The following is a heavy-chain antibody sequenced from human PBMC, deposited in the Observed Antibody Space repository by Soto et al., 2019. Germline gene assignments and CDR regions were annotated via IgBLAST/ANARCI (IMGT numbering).Heavy chain of an antibody. CDR1: GFAVSSKY. Sequence: GGSLRLSCAASGFAVSSKYMTWVRQAPGKGLEWVSVIYGGGTTYYADSVKGRFTISRDTSKNTLYLQMNSLRAEDTAVYYCARDTIMRDFDYWGQGTLVTVSS. J-gene: IGHJ4*02. D-gene: IGHD3-16*01. CDR2: IYGGGTT. V-gene: IGHV3-53*01. CDR3: ARDTIMRDFDY.